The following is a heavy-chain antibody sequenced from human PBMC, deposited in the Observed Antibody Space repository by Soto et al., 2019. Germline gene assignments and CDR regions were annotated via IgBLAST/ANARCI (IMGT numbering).Heavy chain of an antibody. Sequence: GASVKVSCKASGYTFTSYDINWVRQATGQGLEWMGWISAYNGNTNYAQKLQGRVTMTTDTSTSTAYMELRSLRSDDTAVYYCARGKQVVPAARFDYWAQGNLVTVSS. D-gene: IGHD2-2*01. CDR3: ARGKQVVPAARFDY. J-gene: IGHJ4*02. V-gene: IGHV1-18*01. CDR1: GYTFTSYD. CDR2: ISAYNGNT.